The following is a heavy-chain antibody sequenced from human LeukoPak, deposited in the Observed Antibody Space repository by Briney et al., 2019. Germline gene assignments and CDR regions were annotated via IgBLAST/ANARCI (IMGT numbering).Heavy chain of an antibody. Sequence: APVKVSCKASGYTFTGYYMHWVRQAPGQGLEWMGWINPKNGGANYAPRFQGRVTMTRDRSISTVYMELTELTSDDTAVYYCARASFWESPINWFDPWGQGTLVTVSS. J-gene: IGHJ5*02. CDR1: GYTFTGYY. CDR3: ARASFWESPINWFDP. V-gene: IGHV1-2*07. CDR2: INPKNGGA. D-gene: IGHD3-16*01.